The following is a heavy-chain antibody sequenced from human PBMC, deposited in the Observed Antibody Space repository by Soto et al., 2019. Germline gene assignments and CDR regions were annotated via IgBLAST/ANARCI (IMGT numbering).Heavy chain of an antibody. V-gene: IGHV1-3*01. D-gene: IGHD6-13*01. J-gene: IGHJ6*02. CDR1: GYTFTSYA. CDR3: ARVRYSSSWSYYYYGMDV. Sequence: ASVKVSCKASGYTFTSYAMHWVRQAPGQRLEWMGWINAGNGNTKYSQKFQGRVTITRDTSASTAYMELSSLRSEDTAVYYCARVRYSSSWSYYYYGMDVWGQGXTVTVYS. CDR2: INAGNGNT.